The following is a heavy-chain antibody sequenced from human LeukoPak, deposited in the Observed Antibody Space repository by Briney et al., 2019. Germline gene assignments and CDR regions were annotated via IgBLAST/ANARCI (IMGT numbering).Heavy chain of an antibody. CDR2: LYSSGST. CDR1: GFSVSINY. V-gene: IGHV3-66*01. D-gene: IGHD1-26*01. CDR3: AAKGPGYTGSYVFAH. Sequence: PGGSLRLSCAASGFSVSINYMSWVRRAPGKGLEWVSVLYSSGSTDYTDSVKGRFTISRDNSENTLYLQMSSLRPGDTAVYYCAAKGPGYTGSYVFAHWGQGTRVTVSS. J-gene: IGHJ4*02.